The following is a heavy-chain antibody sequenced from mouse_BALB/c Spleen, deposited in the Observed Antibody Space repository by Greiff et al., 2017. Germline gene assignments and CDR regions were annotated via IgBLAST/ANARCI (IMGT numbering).Heavy chain of an antibody. CDR1: GFTFSSYA. V-gene: IGHV5-9-4*01. CDR3: AREDYDYIYAMDY. D-gene: IGHD2-4*01. J-gene: IGHJ4*01. CDR2: ISSGGSYT. Sequence: EVQGVESGGGLVKPEGSLKLSCAASGFTFSSYAMSWVRQSPEKRLEWVAEISSGGSYTYYPDTVTGRFTISRDNAKNTLYLEMSSLRSEDTAMYYCAREDYDYIYAMDYWGQGTSVTVSS.